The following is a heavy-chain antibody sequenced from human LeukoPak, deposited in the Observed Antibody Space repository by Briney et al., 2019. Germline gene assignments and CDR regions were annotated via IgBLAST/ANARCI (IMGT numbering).Heavy chain of an antibody. CDR3: AIHDSSGWYFF. V-gene: IGHV3-23*01. Sequence: QPGGALRLSCAGSGFTFSSYAMSWVRQAPGEGLEWVSSITGSGDSTYYADSVKGRFTISRDNSKSALYLQMNSLRAEDTAVYHCAIHDSSGWYFFWGQGTLATVSS. CDR1: GFTFSSYA. CDR2: ITGSGDST. D-gene: IGHD6-19*01. J-gene: IGHJ4*02.